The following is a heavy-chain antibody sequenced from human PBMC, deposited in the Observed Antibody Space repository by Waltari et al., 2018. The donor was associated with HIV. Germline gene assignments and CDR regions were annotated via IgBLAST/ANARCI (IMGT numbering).Heavy chain of an antibody. CDR2: ISPIFDTA. V-gene: IGHV1-69*12. Sequence: QVQLVQSGAEVKKPGSSVKVSCKASGGTFSSYAISWVRQAPGQGLEWMGGISPIFDTANYAQKFQGRVTITADESTSTAYMELSSLRSEDTAVYYCASSEYYDFWSGYYGASDYWGQGTLVTVSS. CDR1: GGTFSSYA. J-gene: IGHJ4*02. D-gene: IGHD3-3*01. CDR3: ASSEYYDFWSGYYGASDY.